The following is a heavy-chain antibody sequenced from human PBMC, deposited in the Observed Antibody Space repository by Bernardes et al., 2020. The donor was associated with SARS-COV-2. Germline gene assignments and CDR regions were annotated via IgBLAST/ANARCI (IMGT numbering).Heavy chain of an antibody. CDR3: ARSGANYDFWSGYWFSDAFDK. D-gene: IGHD3-3*01. CDR2: ARNKANSYTT. J-gene: IGHJ3*02. Sequence: GGSLRLSCAASGFTFSHHYMDWVRQAPGKGLEWVGRARNKANSYTTDYAASVKGRFTISRDDSKSSVYLQMNSLKTEDTAVYYCARSGANYDFWSGYWFSDAFDKWGQGTMVTVSS. CDR1: GFTFSHHY. V-gene: IGHV3-72*01.